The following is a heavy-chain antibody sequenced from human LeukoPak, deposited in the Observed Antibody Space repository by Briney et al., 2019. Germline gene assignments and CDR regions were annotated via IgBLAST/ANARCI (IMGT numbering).Heavy chain of an antibody. CDR2: IHSGGST. V-gene: IGHV3-53*01. Sequence: GGSLRLSCAASGFTVSSNYMSWVRQAPGKGLEWVSIIHSGGSTYYADSVKGRFTISRDNSKNTLYLQMNSLRAEDTAVYYCTRANSATIPGADPWVQATLVTVSS. D-gene: IGHD1-26*01. CDR3: TRANSATIPGADP. J-gene: IGHJ5*02. CDR1: GFTVSSNY.